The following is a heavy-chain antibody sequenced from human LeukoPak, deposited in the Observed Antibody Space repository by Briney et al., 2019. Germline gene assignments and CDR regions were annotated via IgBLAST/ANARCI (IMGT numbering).Heavy chain of an antibody. CDR2: ISTSGGTT. J-gene: IGHJ4*02. CDR1: GFTFSSYE. CDR3: ARIGFDY. V-gene: IGHV3-48*03. Sequence: GGSLRLSCAASGFTFSSYEMNWVRQAPGKGLEWVSYISTSGGTTYYADSVRGRFTISRDNAKNSLFLQMNSLRAEDTAVYYCARIGFDYWGQGTLVTVSS.